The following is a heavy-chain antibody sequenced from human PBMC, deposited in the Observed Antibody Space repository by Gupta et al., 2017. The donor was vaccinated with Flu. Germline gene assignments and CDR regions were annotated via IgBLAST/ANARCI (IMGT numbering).Heavy chain of an antibody. D-gene: IGHD6-19*01. CDR2: ISYDGSNK. CDR1: GFTFSSYG. V-gene: IGHV3-30*18. J-gene: IGHJ4*02. CDR3: AKDYSSGWGAHYDY. Sequence: QVQLVESGGGVVQPGRSLRLSCAASGFTFSSYGMHWVRQAPGKGLEWVAVISYDGSNKYYADSVKGRFTISRDNSKNTLYLQMNSLRAEDTAVYYCAKDYSSGWGAHYDYWGQGTLVTVSS.